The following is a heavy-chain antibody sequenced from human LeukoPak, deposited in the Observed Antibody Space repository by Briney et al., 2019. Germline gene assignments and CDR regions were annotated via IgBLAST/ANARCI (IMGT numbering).Heavy chain of an antibody. CDR2: INSDGSST. D-gene: IGHD3-10*01. CDR3: AKGAWLDY. V-gene: IGHV3-74*01. Sequence: PGGSLRLSCAASGLTFSSYWMHWVRQAPGKGPVWVSRINSDGSSTYYADSVKGRFTISRDNSKNTLYLQMNSLRVEDTAVYYCAKGAWLDYWGQGTLVTVSS. CDR1: GLTFSSYW. J-gene: IGHJ4*02.